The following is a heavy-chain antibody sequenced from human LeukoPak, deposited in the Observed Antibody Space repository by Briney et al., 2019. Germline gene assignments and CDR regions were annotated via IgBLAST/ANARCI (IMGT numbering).Heavy chain of an antibody. D-gene: IGHD3-3*01. CDR2: IYYSGST. Sequence: SETLSLTCTVSGGSISSSSYYWGWLRQPPGKGLEWIGSIYYSGSTYYNPSLKSRVTISVDTSMNQFSLKLSSVTAADTAVYYCARDFWSGSNWFDHWGQGTLVTVSS. J-gene: IGHJ5*02. V-gene: IGHV4-39*07. CDR3: ARDFWSGSNWFDH. CDR1: GGSISSSSYY.